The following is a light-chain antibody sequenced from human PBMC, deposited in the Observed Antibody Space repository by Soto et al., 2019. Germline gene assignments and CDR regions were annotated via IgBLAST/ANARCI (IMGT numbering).Light chain of an antibody. J-gene: IGKJ5*01. CDR3: QQYNNWPIT. CDR2: AAS. V-gene: IGKV1-9*01. Sequence: IQLTQSPSSLSASVGDRVTITCRASQGIASYLAWYQQKPGKAPKLLIYAASTLQSEVPSRFSGSGSGTDFTLTISSLQSEDFAVYYCQQYNNWPITFGQGTRLEIK. CDR1: QGIASY.